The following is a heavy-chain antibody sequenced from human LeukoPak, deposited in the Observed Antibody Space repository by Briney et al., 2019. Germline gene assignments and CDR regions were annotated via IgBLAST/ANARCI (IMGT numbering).Heavy chain of an antibody. J-gene: IGHJ4*02. CDR3: AREDGLGSFYNGFDF. V-gene: IGHV1-2*02. D-gene: IGHD3-10*01. CDR1: GYTFTDYY. CDR2: IYPNSGDA. Sequence: PEASVKVSCKASGYTFTDYYIHWVRQAPGQGLEWMGWIYPNSGDAHYAQEFRGRVTMTRDTSISTLYMELASLKSVDTAVFYSAREDGLGSFYNGFDFWGQGTLITVSS.